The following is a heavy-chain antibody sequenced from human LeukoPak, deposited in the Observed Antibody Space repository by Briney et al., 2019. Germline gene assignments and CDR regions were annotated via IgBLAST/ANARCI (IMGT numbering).Heavy chain of an antibody. D-gene: IGHD1-26*01. J-gene: IGHJ4*02. CDR1: GGSISGYY. Sequence: PSETLSLTCIVSGGSISGYYWSWIRQPAGKGLEWIGHMDTSGHTNYNSSLMSRVTMSLDRSKNHLSLTLTSVTAADTAVYYCSRESGAFSPFGYWGQGTLVTVSS. V-gene: IGHV4-4*07. CDR2: MDTSGHT. CDR3: SRESGAFSPFGY.